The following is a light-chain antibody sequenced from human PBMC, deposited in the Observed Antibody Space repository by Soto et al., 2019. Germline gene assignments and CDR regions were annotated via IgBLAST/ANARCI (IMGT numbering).Light chain of an antibody. Sequence: QSVQTQPPSASATPGQRVSISCSGSSSNIGTNFVSWYQQLPGTAPKLLIYSNDQRPSGVPDRFSGSKSGTSASLAISGLRSEDEADYYCSAWDDSLSGVVFGGGTKVTVL. J-gene: IGLJ2*01. V-gene: IGLV1-47*02. CDR3: SAWDDSLSGVV. CDR1: SSNIGTNF. CDR2: SND.